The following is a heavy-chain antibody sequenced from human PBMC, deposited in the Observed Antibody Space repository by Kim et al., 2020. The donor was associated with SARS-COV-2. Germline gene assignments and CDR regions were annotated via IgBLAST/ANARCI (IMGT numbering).Heavy chain of an antibody. Sequence: GESLKISCKGSGYSFTSYWIGWVRQMPGKGLEWMGIIYPGDSDTRYSPSFQGQVTISADKSISTAYLQWSSLKASDTAMYYCARPVDGGNSRQRNDAFDIWGQGTMVTVSS. CDR2: IYPGDSDT. CDR1: GYSFTSYW. CDR3: ARPVDGGNSRQRNDAFDI. D-gene: IGHD2-21*02. J-gene: IGHJ3*02. V-gene: IGHV5-51*01.